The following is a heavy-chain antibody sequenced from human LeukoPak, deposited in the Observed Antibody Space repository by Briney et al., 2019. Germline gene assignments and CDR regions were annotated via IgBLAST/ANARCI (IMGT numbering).Heavy chain of an antibody. J-gene: IGHJ2*01. CDR3: ARDMVGSSRLRVFDL. D-gene: IGHD6-13*01. CDR2: ISAYNGNT. CDR1: GYTFTSYG. Sequence: ASVKVSCKASGYTFTSYGISWVRQAPGQGLEWMGWISAYNGNTNYAQKLQGRVTMTTDTSTNTAYMELSSLRSEDTAVYYCARDMVGSSRLRVFDLWGRGTLVTVSS. V-gene: IGHV1-18*01.